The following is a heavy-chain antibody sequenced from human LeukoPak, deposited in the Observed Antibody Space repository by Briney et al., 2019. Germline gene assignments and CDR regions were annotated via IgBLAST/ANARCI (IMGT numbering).Heavy chain of an antibody. CDR3: ARGGQYQLLYHHDY. Sequence: SETLSLTCTISGGSISSSSYYWGWIRQPPGKGLEWIGSIYYSGSTYYNPSLKSRVTISVDTSKNQFSLKLSSVTAADTAVYYCARGGQYQLLYHHDYWGQGTLVTVSS. CDR2: IYYSGST. J-gene: IGHJ4*02. V-gene: IGHV4-39*07. CDR1: GGSISSSSYY. D-gene: IGHD2-2*02.